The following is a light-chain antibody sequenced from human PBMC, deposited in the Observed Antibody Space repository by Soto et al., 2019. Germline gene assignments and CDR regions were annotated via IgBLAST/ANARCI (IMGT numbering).Light chain of an antibody. CDR3: QSYDSSLSGWV. J-gene: IGLJ3*02. Sequence: QSVLTQPPSVSGAPGQRVTISCTGSSSNIGAGYDVHWYQQLPGTAPKLLIYGNSNRPSGVPDLFSGSKSGTSASLAITGLQAEDEGDYYCQSYDSSLSGWVFGGGTKLTVL. CDR1: SSNIGAGYD. CDR2: GNS. V-gene: IGLV1-40*01.